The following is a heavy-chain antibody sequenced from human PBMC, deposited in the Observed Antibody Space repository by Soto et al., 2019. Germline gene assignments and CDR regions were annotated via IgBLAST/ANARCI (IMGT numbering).Heavy chain of an antibody. CDR1: RFSVSSYA. V-gene: IGHV3-23*01. D-gene: IGHD3-10*01. CDR2: ISGSGGST. CDR3: AKGELWFGLSYYYGMDV. J-gene: IGHJ6*02. Sequence: CCMRLSSAACRFSVSSYAMSGFRKAPGKGLEWVSAISGSGGSTYYADSVKGRFTISRDNSKNTLYLQMNSLRAEDTAVYYCAKGELWFGLSYYYGMDVWGQGTTVTVSS.